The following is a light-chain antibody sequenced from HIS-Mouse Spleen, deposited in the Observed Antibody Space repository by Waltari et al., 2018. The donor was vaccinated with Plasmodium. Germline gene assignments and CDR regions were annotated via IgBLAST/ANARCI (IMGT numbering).Light chain of an antibody. J-gene: IGKJ2*01. Sequence: DIQTTQSPSSLSASVGDRVTITCQASQDISNYLNWYQQKPGKAPKLLIYDASNLETGVPSRFSGSGSGTDFTFTIISLQPEDIATYYCQQYDNLPYTFGQGTKLEIK. V-gene: IGKV1-33*01. CDR2: DAS. CDR3: QQYDNLPYT. CDR1: QDISNY.